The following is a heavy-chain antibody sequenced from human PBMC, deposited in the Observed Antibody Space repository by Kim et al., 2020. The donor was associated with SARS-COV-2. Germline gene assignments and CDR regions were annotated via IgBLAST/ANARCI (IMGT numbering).Heavy chain of an antibody. D-gene: IGHD4-17*01. V-gene: IGHV3-30-3*01. CDR3: ARDKGGYGDPMEVDY. Sequence: GGSLRLSCAASGFTFSSYAMHWVRQAPGKGLEWVAVISYDGSNKYYADSVKGRFTISRDNSKNTLYLQMNSLRAEDTAVYYCARDKGGYGDPMEVDYWGQGTLVTVSS. J-gene: IGHJ4*02. CDR1: GFTFSSYA. CDR2: ISYDGSNK.